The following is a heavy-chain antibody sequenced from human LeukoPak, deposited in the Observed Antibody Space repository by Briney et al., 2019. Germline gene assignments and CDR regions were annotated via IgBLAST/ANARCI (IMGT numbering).Heavy chain of an antibody. CDR3: ARAPVAAAPPYFDY. Sequence: SGRSLRLSCAPSGFTVTSNYMSWVRQAPGEGMEWDSVIYSGGYTYYADSGKGRFTISRDNSKNTLYLQMNSMTAEDTAVYYCARAPVAAAPPYFDYWGEGTLVTVSS. J-gene: IGHJ4*02. CDR1: GFTVTSNY. V-gene: IGHV3-53*01. CDR2: IYSGGYT. D-gene: IGHD2-15*01.